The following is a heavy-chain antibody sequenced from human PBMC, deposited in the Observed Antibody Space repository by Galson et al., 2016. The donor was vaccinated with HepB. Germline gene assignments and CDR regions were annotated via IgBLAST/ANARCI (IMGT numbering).Heavy chain of an antibody. D-gene: IGHD3-22*01. J-gene: IGHJ6*02. CDR2: IKKAGSEE. V-gene: IGHV3-7*03. Sequence: SLCLSCATSGFTFYAYWMTWVRQAAGPGLEWVANIKKAGSEEFYLASVTCRFTVSRDDAEKSVYLQLDSLRVEDTGVYYCARVSAAPNYGAPRRGYDYYGLDVWGQETTVTVSS. CDR1: GFTFYAYW. CDR3: ARVSAAPNYGAPRRGYDYYGLDV.